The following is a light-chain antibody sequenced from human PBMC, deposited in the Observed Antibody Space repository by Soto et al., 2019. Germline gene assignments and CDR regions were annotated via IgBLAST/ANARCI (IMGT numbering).Light chain of an antibody. CDR2: EVF. CDR3: TSFTSRSTWV. Sequence: QSVLTQPASVSGSPGQSITISCTGTSSDVGRYDYVSWFQQHPGRAPKLLIYEVFNRPSGVSIRFSGSKSGNTASLTISGLRAEDEADFYCTSFTSRSTWVFCGGTKVTVL. CDR1: SSDVGRYDY. J-gene: IGLJ3*02. V-gene: IGLV2-14*01.